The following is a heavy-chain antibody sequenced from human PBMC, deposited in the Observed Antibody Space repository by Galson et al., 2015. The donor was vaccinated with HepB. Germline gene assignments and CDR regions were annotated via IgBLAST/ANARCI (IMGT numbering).Heavy chain of an antibody. J-gene: IGHJ3*02. D-gene: IGHD3-10*01. CDR3: ARTTMVQGVIKGGDAFDI. V-gene: IGHV5-51*03. CDR2: IYPGDSDT. CDR1: GYSFTSYW. Sequence: QSGAEVKKPGESLKISCKGSGYSFTSYWIGWVRQMPGKGLEWMGIIYPGDSDTRYSPSFQGQVTISADKSISTAYLQWSSLKASDTAMYYCARTTMVQGVIKGGDAFDIWGQGTMVTVSS.